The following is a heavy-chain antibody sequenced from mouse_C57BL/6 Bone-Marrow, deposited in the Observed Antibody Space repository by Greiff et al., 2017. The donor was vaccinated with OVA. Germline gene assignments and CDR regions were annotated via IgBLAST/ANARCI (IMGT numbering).Heavy chain of an antibody. D-gene: IGHD2-3*01. J-gene: IGHJ2*01. CDR2: IRSKSNNYAT. CDR3: VRDGDGYSDY. V-gene: IGHV10-1*01. CDR1: GFSFNTYA. Sequence: EVQLVESGGGLVQPKGSLKLSCAASGFSFNTYAMNWVRQAPGKGLEWVARIRSKSNNYATYYADSVKDRFTISRDDSESMLYLQMNNLKTEDTAMYYCVRDGDGYSDYWGQGTTLTVSS.